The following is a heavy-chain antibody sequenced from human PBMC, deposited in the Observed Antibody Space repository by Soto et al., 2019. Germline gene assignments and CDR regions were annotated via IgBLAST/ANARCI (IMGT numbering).Heavy chain of an antibody. Sequence: GGSLRRSCAAPGFNFSRYAMSRDRQAPGKGLEWVSAISGSGGSTYYADSVKGRFTISRDNSKNTLYLQMNSLRAEDTAVYYCAKEVGLRYFDWLWTGFDYWGQGTLVTVSS. D-gene: IGHD3-9*01. J-gene: IGHJ4*02. CDR1: GFNFSRYA. CDR2: ISGSGGST. V-gene: IGHV3-23*01. CDR3: AKEVGLRYFDWLWTGFDY.